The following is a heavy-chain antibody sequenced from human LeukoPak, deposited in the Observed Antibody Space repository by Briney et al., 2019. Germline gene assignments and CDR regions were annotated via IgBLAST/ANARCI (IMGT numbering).Heavy chain of an antibody. V-gene: IGHV4-34*01. Sequence: ASETLSLTRAVYGGSFSGYYWSWIRQPPGKGLEWIGEINHSGSTNYNPSLKSRVTISVDTSKNQFSLKLSSVTAADTAVYYCARRRSYHDAFDIWGQGTMVTVSS. CDR2: INHSGST. CDR1: GGSFSGYY. D-gene: IGHD1-26*01. CDR3: ARRRSYHDAFDI. J-gene: IGHJ3*02.